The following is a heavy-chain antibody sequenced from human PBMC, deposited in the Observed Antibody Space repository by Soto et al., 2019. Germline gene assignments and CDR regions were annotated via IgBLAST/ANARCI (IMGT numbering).Heavy chain of an antibody. V-gene: IGHV5-10-1*01. J-gene: IGHJ3*02. Sequence: ESLKISCKGSGYSFTSYWISWVRQMPGKGLEWMGRIDPSDSYTNYSPSFQGHVTTSADKSISTAYLQWSSLKASDTAMYYCARQAHDAFDIWGQGTMVTVSS. CDR3: ARQAHDAFDI. CDR2: IDPSDSYT. CDR1: GYSFTSYW.